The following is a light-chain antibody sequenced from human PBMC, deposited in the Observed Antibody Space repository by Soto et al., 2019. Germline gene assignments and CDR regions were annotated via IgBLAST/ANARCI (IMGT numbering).Light chain of an antibody. J-gene: IGKJ1*01. Sequence: DIQMTQSPSTLSASVGDRVTITCRASQSISSWLAWYQQKPGKAPKLLIYDASRLESGVPSRFSGSGSGTEFTLTLSSLQPDDFATYYCQQYNSYCTFGQGTKVEIK. CDR1: QSISSW. CDR3: QQYNSYCT. CDR2: DAS. V-gene: IGKV1-5*01.